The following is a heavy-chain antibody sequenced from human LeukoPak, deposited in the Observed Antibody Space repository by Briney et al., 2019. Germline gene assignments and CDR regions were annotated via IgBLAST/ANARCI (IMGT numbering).Heavy chain of an antibody. CDR1: GFSFGSYG. D-gene: IGHD2/OR15-2a*01. J-gene: IGHJ1*01. CDR2: IRYGGSHQ. Sequence: GGSLRFSCAASGFSFGSYGMHWVRQAPGKGLEWVAFIRYGGSHQFYADSVRGRFTISRDNPKNTLYLQMNSLRGEDTAVYFCARDSGTWFYLQDWGQGTLVTVSS. V-gene: IGHV3-30*02. CDR3: ARDSGTWFYLQD.